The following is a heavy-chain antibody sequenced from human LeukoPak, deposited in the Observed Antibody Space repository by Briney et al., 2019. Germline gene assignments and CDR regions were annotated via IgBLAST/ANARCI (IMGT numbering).Heavy chain of an antibody. Sequence: ASVKVSCKASGYTFTGYYMHWVRQAPGQGLEWMGWINPNSGGTNYAQKFQGWVTMTRDTSISTAYMELSRLRSDDTAVYYCARSGYCSGGSCYGNWFDPWGQGTLVTVSS. CDR3: ARSGYCSGGSCYGNWFDP. CDR2: INPNSGGT. V-gene: IGHV1-2*04. CDR1: GYTFTGYY. D-gene: IGHD2-15*01. J-gene: IGHJ5*02.